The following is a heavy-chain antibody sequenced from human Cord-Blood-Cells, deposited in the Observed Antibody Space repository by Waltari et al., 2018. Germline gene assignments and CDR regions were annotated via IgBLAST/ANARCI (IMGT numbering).Heavy chain of an antibody. V-gene: IGHV1-69*01. CDR1: GGTFSSYA. CDR2: IIPIFGTA. Sequence: QVQLVQSGAEVKKPGSSVKVSSKASGGTFSSYAISWFRQAPAQGLEWMGGIIPIFGTANYAKKFQGRVTITADESTSTAYMELSSLRSEDTAVYYCARDCSSTSCYYYYYGMDVWGQGTTVTVSS. J-gene: IGHJ6*02. CDR3: ARDCSSTSCYYYYYGMDV. D-gene: IGHD2-2*01.